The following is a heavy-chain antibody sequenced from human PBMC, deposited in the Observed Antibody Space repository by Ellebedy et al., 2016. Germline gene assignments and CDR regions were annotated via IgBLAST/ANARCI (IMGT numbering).Heavy chain of an antibody. D-gene: IGHD1-26*01. J-gene: IGHJ6*02. V-gene: IGHV1-18*01. CDR1: GYTFTSYG. CDR3: ARGSGGSYGMDV. Sequence: ASVKVSCKASGYTFTSYGISWVRQAPGQGLEWMGWISAYNGNTNYAQKLQGRVTMTTDTSTSTADMELRSLRSEDTAVYFGARGSGGSYGMDVWGQGTTVTVS. CDR2: ISAYNGNT.